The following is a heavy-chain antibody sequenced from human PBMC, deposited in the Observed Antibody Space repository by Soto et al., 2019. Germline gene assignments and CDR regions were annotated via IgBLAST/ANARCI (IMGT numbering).Heavy chain of an antibody. J-gene: IGHJ5*02. Sequence: QVQLVQSGAEVKKPGSSVKVSCKASGGTFSSYAISWVRQAPGQGLEWMGGIIPIFGTANYAQKFQGRVMIIAVEYTSTAYMELRSLRAEDSAVYYCAIDWGEAGNWFDPWVQGPLLTVSS. D-gene: IGHD3-16*01. V-gene: IGHV1-69*01. CDR1: GGTFSSYA. CDR2: IIPIFGTA. CDR3: AIDWGEAGNWFDP.